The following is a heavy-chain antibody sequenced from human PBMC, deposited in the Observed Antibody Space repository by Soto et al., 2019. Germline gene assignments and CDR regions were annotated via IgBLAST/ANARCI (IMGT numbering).Heavy chain of an antibody. CDR1: GGSFSGYY. Sequence: PSETLSLTCAVYGGSFSGYYWSWIRQPPGKGLEWIGEINHSGSTNYNPSLKSRVTISVDTSKNQFSLKLSSVTAADTAVYYCARGYFTIFGVVIGRSSNWFDPWGQGTLATVSS. J-gene: IGHJ5*02. D-gene: IGHD3-3*01. CDR3: ARGYFTIFGVVIGRSSNWFDP. V-gene: IGHV4-34*01. CDR2: INHSGST.